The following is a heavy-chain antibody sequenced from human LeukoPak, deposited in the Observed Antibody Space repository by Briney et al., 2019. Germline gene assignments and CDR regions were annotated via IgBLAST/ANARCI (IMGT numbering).Heavy chain of an antibody. J-gene: IGHJ4*02. V-gene: IGHV3-30*02. CDR2: IRYDGSNK. D-gene: IGHD2-15*01. CDR1: GFTFSSYG. CDR3: AKSLIRLQYCSGGSCYDSLDY. Sequence: GGSLRLSCAASGFTFSSYGMHWVRQAPGKGLEWVAFIRYDGSNKYYADSVKGRFTISRDNSKNTLYLQMNSLRAEDTAVYYCAKSLIRLQYCSGGSCYDSLDYWGQGTLVTVSS.